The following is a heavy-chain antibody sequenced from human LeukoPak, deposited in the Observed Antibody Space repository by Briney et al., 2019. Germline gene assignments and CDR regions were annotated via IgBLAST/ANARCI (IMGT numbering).Heavy chain of an antibody. CDR2: INHSGST. V-gene: IGHV4-34*01. J-gene: IGHJ6*02. CDR3: ARGALDIGYSSSWTDKTHYYYYGMDV. D-gene: IGHD6-13*01. Sequence: SEILSLTCAVYGGSFSGCYWSWIRQPPGKGLEWIGEINHSGSTNYNPSLKSRVTISVDTSKNQFSLKLSSVTAADTAVYYCARGALDIGYSSSWTDKTHYYYYGMDVWGQGTTVTVSS. CDR1: GGSFSGCY.